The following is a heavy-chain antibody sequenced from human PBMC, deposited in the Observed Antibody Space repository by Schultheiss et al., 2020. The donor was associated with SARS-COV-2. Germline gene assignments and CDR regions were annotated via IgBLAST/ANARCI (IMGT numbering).Heavy chain of an antibody. Sequence: SETLSLTCAVSGGSISSSNWWSWVRQPPGKGLEWIGHIYYSGSTYYNPSLKSRVTISVDTSKNQFSLKLSSVTAADTAVYYCARHEQWLRYFHHWGQGTLVTVSS. D-gene: IGHD6-19*01. CDR2: IYYSGST. J-gene: IGHJ1*01. CDR3: ARHEQWLRYFHH. V-gene: IGHV4-4*02. CDR1: GGSISSSNW.